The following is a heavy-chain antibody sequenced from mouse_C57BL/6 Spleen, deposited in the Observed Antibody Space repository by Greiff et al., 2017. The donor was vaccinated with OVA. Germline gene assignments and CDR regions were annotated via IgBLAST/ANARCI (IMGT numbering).Heavy chain of an antibody. CDR2: IWSGGST. CDR1: GFSLTSYG. D-gene: IGHD2-10*01. J-gene: IGHJ1*03. Sequence: QVQLQQSGPGLVQPSQSLSITCTVSGFSLTSYGVHWVRQSPGKGLEWLGVIWSGGSTDYNAAFISRLSISKDNSKSQVFFKMNSLQADDTAIYYCASYTRYWYFDVWGTGTTVTVSS. CDR3: ASYTRYWYFDV. V-gene: IGHV2-2*01.